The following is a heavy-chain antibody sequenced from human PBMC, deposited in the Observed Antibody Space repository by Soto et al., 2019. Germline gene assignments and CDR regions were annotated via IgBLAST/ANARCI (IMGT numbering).Heavy chain of an antibody. V-gene: IGHV1-69*01. Sequence: QVQLVQSGADVKQPGSSVQVSCQASGVTFSSATLRWVRQAPGQGLEWVGGVIHLFGTASYAQKFQGRVTITADEATSTVYMELSSLRSDDTAVYFCATELGENPASPFDAWGQGTLVTVSS. J-gene: IGHJ4*02. CDR2: VIHLFGTA. CDR1: GVTFSSAT. CDR3: ATELGENPASPFDA. D-gene: IGHD3-10*01.